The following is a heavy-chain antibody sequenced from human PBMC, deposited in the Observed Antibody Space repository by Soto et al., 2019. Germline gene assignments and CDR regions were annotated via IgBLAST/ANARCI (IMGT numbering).Heavy chain of an antibody. D-gene: IGHD6-19*01. Sequence: QVQLQESGPGLVKPSETLSLTCTVSGGSISSYYWSWIRQPPGKGLEWIGHIYYTGSTKYNPSLKTRLTLSVDASKTQSSLNLRSLTAADTAVYYCARDANAVAPFDYWGRGTLVTVSS. CDR2: IYYTGST. J-gene: IGHJ4*02. CDR1: GGSISSYY. V-gene: IGHV4-59*01. CDR3: ARDANAVAPFDY.